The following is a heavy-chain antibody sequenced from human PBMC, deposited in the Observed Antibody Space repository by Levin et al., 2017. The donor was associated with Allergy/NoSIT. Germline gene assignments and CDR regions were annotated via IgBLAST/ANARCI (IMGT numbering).Heavy chain of an antibody. V-gene: IGHV1-69*13. J-gene: IGHJ3*02. Sequence: AASVKVSCKASGGTFSSYAISWVRQAPGQGLEWMGGIIPIFGTANYAQKFQGRVTITADESTSTAYMELSSLRSEDTAVYYCAAYGSGPAFDIWGQGTMVTVSS. D-gene: IGHD3-10*01. CDR3: AAYGSGPAFDI. CDR2: IIPIFGTA. CDR1: GGTFSSYA.